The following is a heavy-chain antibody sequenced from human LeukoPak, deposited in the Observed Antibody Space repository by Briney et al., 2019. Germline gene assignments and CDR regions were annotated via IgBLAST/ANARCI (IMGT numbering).Heavy chain of an antibody. CDR2: TYYRSKWYN. CDR1: GDSVSSNSAA. Sequence: SQTLSLTCAISGDSVSSNSAAWNWIRQSPSRGLEWLGRTYYRSKWYNDYAVSVKSRVTINPDTSKNQFSMQLNSVTPEDTAVYYRARALMTRVTTFVWDNWFDPWGQGTLVTVSS. D-gene: IGHD4-17*01. J-gene: IGHJ5*02. CDR3: ARALMTRVTTFVWDNWFDP. V-gene: IGHV6-1*01.